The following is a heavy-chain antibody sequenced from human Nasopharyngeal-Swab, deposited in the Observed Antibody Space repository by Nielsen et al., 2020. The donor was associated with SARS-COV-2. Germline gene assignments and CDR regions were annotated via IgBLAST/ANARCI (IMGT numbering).Heavy chain of an antibody. J-gene: IGHJ4*02. Sequence: GESLKISCAASGFPFSSYAMHWVRQAPGKGLEWVAVISYDGRNEYHADSVKGRCTISRDNSKKTLYLHMNSLSAEDTAVYYCARGDYGDYAGMGVDYWGQGTLVTVSS. V-gene: IGHV3-30*04. CDR3: ARGDYGDYAGMGVDY. D-gene: IGHD4-17*01. CDR2: ISYDGRNE. CDR1: GFPFSSYA.